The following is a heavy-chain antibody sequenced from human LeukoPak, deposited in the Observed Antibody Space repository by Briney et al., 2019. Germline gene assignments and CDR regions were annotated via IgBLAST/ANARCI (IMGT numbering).Heavy chain of an antibody. Sequence: PSETLSLTCTVSGGSISSYYWSWIRQPPGKGLEWIGYIYNSVSTNYNPSLKSRVTISVDTSKNQFSLKLRSVTAADTAMYYCARHLGGGTFWFDYWGQGTLVTVSS. CDR3: ARHLGGGTFWFDY. CDR1: GGSISSYY. J-gene: IGHJ4*02. D-gene: IGHD2-15*01. V-gene: IGHV4-59*08. CDR2: IYNSVST.